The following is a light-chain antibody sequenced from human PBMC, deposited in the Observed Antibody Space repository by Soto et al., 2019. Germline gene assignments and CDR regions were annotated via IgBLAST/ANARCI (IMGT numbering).Light chain of an antibody. CDR1: SSDVGGYNY. J-gene: IGLJ1*01. CDR2: EVS. CDR3: SSYTSSSTLLDV. V-gene: IGLV2-14*01. Sequence: QSVLTQPASVSGSPGQSITISCTGTSSDVGGYNYVSWYQQHPGKAPKLMIYEVSNRPSGVSNRFSGSKSGNTASLTISGLQAEDEADYYCSSYTSSSTLLDVFGTGTQLTVL.